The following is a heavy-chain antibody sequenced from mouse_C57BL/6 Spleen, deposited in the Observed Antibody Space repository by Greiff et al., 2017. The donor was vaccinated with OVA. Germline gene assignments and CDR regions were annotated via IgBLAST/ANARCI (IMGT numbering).Heavy chain of an antibody. V-gene: IGHV1-26*01. Sequence: EVQLQQSGPELVKPGASVKISCKASGYTFTDYYMNWVKQSHGKSLEWIGDINPNNGGTSYNQKFKGKATLTVDKSSSTAYMELRSLTSEDSAVYYCARDITTVVADYWGQGTTLTVSS. D-gene: IGHD1-1*01. CDR1: GYTFTDYY. J-gene: IGHJ2*01. CDR2: INPNNGGT. CDR3: ARDITTVVADY.